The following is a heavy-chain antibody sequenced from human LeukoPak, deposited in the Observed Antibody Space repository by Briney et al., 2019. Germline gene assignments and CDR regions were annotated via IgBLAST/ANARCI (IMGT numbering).Heavy chain of an antibody. D-gene: IGHD1-14*01. CDR1: GFAGGSNY. CDR3: ARRPGN. V-gene: IGHV3-53*01. CDR2: IYSGGAI. Sequence: GGAPRLSCVASGFAGGSNYMRWGRQAPGKGLEWVSLIYSGGAIRYADSVKGRFTISRDSSKNTLFLQMNDLTVEDTARYYCARRPGNWGQGILVTVSS. J-gene: IGHJ4*02.